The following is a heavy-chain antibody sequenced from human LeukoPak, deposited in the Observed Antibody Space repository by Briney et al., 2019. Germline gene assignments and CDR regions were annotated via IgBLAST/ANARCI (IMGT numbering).Heavy chain of an antibody. V-gene: IGHV4-39*07. Sequence: PSGTLSLTCSVSGGSISSSSYYWGWIRQPPGKGLEWIGSINYSGSTYYNPSLKSRVTISVDTSKNQFSLKLSSVTAADTAVYYCARQTGSGLFILPGGQGTLVTVSS. D-gene: IGHD3/OR15-3a*01. CDR1: GGSISSSSYY. CDR2: INYSGST. J-gene: IGHJ5*02. CDR3: ARQTGSGLFILP.